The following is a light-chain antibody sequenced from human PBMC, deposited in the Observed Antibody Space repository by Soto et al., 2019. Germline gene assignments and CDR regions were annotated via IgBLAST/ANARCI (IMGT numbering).Light chain of an antibody. Sequence: DIQTTQSPSSLSAAVGDRVTITFRASQSIRNYLNWYQQKPGKAPKLLIYAASTLPSGGPSRFSGSGSGTDVTLTISSLQPEDFAAYCCQQSFSMKWTFGQGTKVDI. CDR3: QQSFSMKWT. CDR2: AAS. CDR1: QSIRNY. V-gene: IGKV1-39*01. J-gene: IGKJ1*01.